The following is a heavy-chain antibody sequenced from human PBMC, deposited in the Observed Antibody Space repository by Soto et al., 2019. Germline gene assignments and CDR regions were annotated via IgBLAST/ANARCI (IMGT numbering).Heavy chain of an antibody. D-gene: IGHD3-16*01. Sequence: PSSTLSLGRAGCRGSVNSSDVGLTRQPAGKGLEWIGYIYYSASPNYHPSLKSRVTISVETSKNQFSLKLSSVTAADMAVYDCAGVRAWGPLLALRGQGTLDTVTS. V-gene: IGHV4-59*02. CDR3: AGVRAWGPLLAL. CDR2: IYYSASP. J-gene: IGHJ4*02. CDR1: RGSVNSSD.